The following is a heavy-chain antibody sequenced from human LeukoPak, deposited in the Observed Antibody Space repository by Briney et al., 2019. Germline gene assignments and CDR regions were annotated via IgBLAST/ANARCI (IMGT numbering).Heavy chain of an antibody. CDR1: GGSISSGDYY. Sequence: SETLSLTCTVSGGSISSGDYYWSWIRQPPVKGLEWIGYIYYSGSTYYNPSLKSRVTISVDTSKNKFSLKLSSVTAADTAVYYCARVGLHYYDSSGYYYNWFDPWGQGTLVTVSS. D-gene: IGHD3-22*01. J-gene: IGHJ5*02. V-gene: IGHV4-30-4*01. CDR3: ARVGLHYYDSSGYYYNWFDP. CDR2: IYYSGST.